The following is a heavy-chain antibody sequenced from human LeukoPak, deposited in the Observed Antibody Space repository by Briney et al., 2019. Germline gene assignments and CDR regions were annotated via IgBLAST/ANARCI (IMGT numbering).Heavy chain of an antibody. CDR3: ASYYGSGRGSYYYGMDV. CDR2: IIPIFGTA. V-gene: IGHV1-69*13. CDR1: GGTFSSYA. Sequence: ASVKVSCKASGGTFSSYAISWVRQAPGQGLEWMGGIIPIFGTANYAQKFQGRVTITADESTSTAYMELSRLRSEDTAVYYCASYYGSGRGSYYYGMDVWGKGTTVTVSS. J-gene: IGHJ6*04. D-gene: IGHD3-10*01.